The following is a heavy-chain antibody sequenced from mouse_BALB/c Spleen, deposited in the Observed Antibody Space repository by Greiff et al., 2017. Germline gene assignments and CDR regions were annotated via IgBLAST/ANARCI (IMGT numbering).Heavy chain of an antibody. Sequence: VQLKQSGAELVKPGASVKLSCTASGFNIKDTYMHWVKQRPEQGLEWIGRIDPANGNTKYDPKFQGKATITADTSSNTAYLQLSSLTSEDTAVYYCARGPHDYYAMDDWGQGTSVTVSA. CDR1: GFNIKDTY. J-gene: IGHJ4*01. CDR2: IDPANGNT. V-gene: IGHV14-3*02. CDR3: ARGPHDYYAMDD.